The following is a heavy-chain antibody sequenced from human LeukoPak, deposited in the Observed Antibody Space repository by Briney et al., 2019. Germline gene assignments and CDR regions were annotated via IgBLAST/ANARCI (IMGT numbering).Heavy chain of an antibody. CDR3: AREGRSSSTFDY. D-gene: IGHD6-13*01. CDR2: IYYRGST. V-gene: IGHV4-39*07. CDR1: GGSISNSDYY. J-gene: IGHJ4*02. Sequence: SGTLSLTCTVSGGSISNSDYYWGWIRQPPGKGLEWIGSIYYRGSTYYNPSLKSRVTISIDTSKNQFSLKLSSVTAADTAVYYCAREGRSSSTFDYWGQGTLVTVSS.